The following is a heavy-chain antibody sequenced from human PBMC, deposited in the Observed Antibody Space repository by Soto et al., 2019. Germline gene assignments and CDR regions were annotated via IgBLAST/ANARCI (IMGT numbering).Heavy chain of an antibody. CDR2: MSHDGNNK. CDR1: GFTFSDYS. CDR3: ARSKYSYGSGSHCDY. D-gene: IGHD3-10*01. Sequence: PGGSLRLSCAASGFTFSDYSMHWVRQAPGKGLEWLAIMSHDGNNKYYADSVKGRFTISSDISKSSVYVEMNSLRAEDTAVYYCARSKYSYGSGSHCDYWGQGTQVTVSS. J-gene: IGHJ4*02. V-gene: IGHV3-30-3*01.